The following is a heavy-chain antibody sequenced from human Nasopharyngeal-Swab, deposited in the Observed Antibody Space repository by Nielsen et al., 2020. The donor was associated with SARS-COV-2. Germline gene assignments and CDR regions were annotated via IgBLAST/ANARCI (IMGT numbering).Heavy chain of an antibody. J-gene: IGHJ6*02. CDR3: ARSEIAAGRPYYYYGMDV. D-gene: IGHD6-13*01. CDR2: IYYSGST. CDR1: GGSFSGYY. Sequence: SETLSLTCAVYGGSFSGYYWSWIRQPPGKGLEWIGYIYYSGSTNYNPSLKSRVTIPVDTSKNQFSLKLSSVTAADTAVYYCARSEIAAGRPYYYYGMDVWGQGTTVTVSS. V-gene: IGHV4-59*01.